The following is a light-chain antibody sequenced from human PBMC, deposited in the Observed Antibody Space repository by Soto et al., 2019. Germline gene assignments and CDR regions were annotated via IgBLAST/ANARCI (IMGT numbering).Light chain of an antibody. Sequence: QSALTQPASVSGSPGQAITVSCSGTRXDIGAHNFVSWYQQHPGKAPKLIIYEVINRPSGVSDRFSGSKSGNTASLTISGLQSEDDADYYCNSYTASNTYVFGSGTKVTVL. V-gene: IGLV2-14*03. CDR2: EVI. CDR3: NSYTASNTYV. CDR1: RXDIGAHNF. J-gene: IGLJ1*01.